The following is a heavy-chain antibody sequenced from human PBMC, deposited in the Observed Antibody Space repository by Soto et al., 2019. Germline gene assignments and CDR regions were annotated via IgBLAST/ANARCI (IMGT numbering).Heavy chain of an antibody. CDR2: IYNSGST. V-gene: IGHV4-61*01. CDR3: ASGSSASAYIDY. CDR1: GGAVRSRTYY. D-gene: IGHD6-13*01. Sequence: PSETLSLTSTVSGGAVRSRTYYWSWIRQPPGKGLDWIGYIYNSGSTDYNPSLKSRVTISVDTSKNQFSLKLSSVTAADTAVYYCASGSSASAYIDYWGQG. J-gene: IGHJ4*02.